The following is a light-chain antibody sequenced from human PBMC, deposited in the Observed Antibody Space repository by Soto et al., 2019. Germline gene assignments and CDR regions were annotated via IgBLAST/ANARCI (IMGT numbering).Light chain of an antibody. CDR1: SSNIGKNA. CDR3: ATWDDSLNGPV. Sequence: QSVLTQPPSASETPGQRVTISCSGSSSNIGKNAVNWYQQVPGTAPRLLIYSNNQRPTGVPDRISGSKSGTSASLAISGLQSEDEADYYCATWDDSLNGPVFGGGTKLTVL. J-gene: IGLJ2*01. CDR2: SNN. V-gene: IGLV1-44*01.